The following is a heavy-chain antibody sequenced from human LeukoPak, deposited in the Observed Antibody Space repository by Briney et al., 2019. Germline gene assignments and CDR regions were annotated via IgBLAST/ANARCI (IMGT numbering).Heavy chain of an antibody. Sequence: ASVKVSCKASGYTFTGYYMHWVRQAPGQGLEWMGWINPNSGGTNYAQKFQGRATMTRDTSISTAYMELSRLRSDDTAVYYCARDRASSSNYYGMDVWGQGTTVTVSS. D-gene: IGHD6-13*01. CDR1: GYTFTGYY. CDR3: ARDRASSSNYYGMDV. V-gene: IGHV1-2*02. J-gene: IGHJ6*02. CDR2: INPNSGGT.